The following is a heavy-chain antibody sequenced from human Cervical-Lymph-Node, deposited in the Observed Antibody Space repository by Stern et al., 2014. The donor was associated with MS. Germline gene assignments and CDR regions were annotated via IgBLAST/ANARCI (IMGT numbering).Heavy chain of an antibody. CDR2: IRSKAYGGTT. CDR1: GFTFGDYA. V-gene: IGHV3-49*04. Sequence: VQLMQSGGGLVQPGRSLRLSCTASGFTFGDYAMSWVRQAPGKGLEWVGFIRSKAYGGTTEYAASVKGRFTISRDDSKSIAYLQMNSLKTEDTAVYYCTRYGVFGSGWYPYYFDYWGQGTLVTVSS. CDR3: TRYGVFGSGWYPYYFDY. D-gene: IGHD6-19*01. J-gene: IGHJ4*02.